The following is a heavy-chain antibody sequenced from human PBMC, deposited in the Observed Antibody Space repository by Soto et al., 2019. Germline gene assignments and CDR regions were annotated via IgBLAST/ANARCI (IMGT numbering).Heavy chain of an antibody. Sequence: GGSLRLSXAASGFTFSSYAMHWVRQAPGKGLEWVAVISYDGSNKYYADSVKGRFTISRDNSKNTLYLQMNSLRAEDTAVYYCAREGDYGSGSYFDYWGQGTLVTVSS. CDR1: GFTFSSYA. D-gene: IGHD3-10*01. CDR3: AREGDYGSGSYFDY. J-gene: IGHJ4*02. V-gene: IGHV3-30-3*01. CDR2: ISYDGSNK.